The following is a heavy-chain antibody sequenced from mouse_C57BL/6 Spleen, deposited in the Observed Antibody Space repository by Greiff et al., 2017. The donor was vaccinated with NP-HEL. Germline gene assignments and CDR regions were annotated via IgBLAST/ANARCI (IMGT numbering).Heavy chain of an antibody. J-gene: IGHJ2*01. D-gene: IGHD4-1*01. Sequence: QLPPSCAELVKPFASVQLSCTASCYTFTRYWLHLVPHSPVPGLAWICMIHPNSGSTNYNEKFKSQSTLTVDKSSSTAYMQLSSLTSEDSAVYYCARRSGYFDYWGQGTTLTVSS. CDR1: CYTFTRYW. CDR3: ARRSGYFDY. CDR2: IHPNSGST. V-gene: IGHV1-64*01.